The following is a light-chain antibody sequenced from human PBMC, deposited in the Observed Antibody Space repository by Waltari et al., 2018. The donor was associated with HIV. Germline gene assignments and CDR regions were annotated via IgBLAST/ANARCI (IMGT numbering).Light chain of an antibody. CDR2: GKN. V-gene: IGLV3-19*01. CDR1: SLRSYY. CDR3: NSLDSSGNHWV. J-gene: IGLJ3*02. Sequence: SSELTQDPAVSVALGQTVRITCQGDSLRSYYASWYQQKPGQAPVLVIYGKNNRPSGIPYRFSGSSSGNTASLTITGAQAEDEADYYCNSLDSSGNHWVFGGGTKLTVL.